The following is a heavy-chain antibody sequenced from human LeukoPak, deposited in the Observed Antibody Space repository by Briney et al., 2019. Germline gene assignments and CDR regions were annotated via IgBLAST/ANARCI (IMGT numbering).Heavy chain of an antibody. CDR3: ARVTVAAAAGRFDY. D-gene: IGHD6-13*01. CDR2: IYYSGST. V-gene: IGHV4-59*01. CDR1: GGSISSYY. J-gene: IGHJ4*02. Sequence: SETLSLTCTVSGGSISSYYWSWIRQPPGKGLEWIGYIYYSGSTNYNPSLKSRVTISVDTSKNQFSLKLSSVTAADTAVYYCARVTVAAAAGRFDYWGQGTLVTVSS.